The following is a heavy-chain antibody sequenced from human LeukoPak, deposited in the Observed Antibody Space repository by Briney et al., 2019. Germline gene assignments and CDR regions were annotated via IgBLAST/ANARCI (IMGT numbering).Heavy chain of an antibody. CDR1: GFTFSSYG. V-gene: IGHV3-33*01. J-gene: IGHJ4*02. Sequence: PGRSLRLSCAASGFTFSSYGMHWVRQAPGKGLEWVAVIWYDGSKEYLADSVKGRFTISRDNSKNTVYQQMNSLKTEDTAVYYCARVIGWSLFDCWGQGTLVTVSS. D-gene: IGHD2-15*01. CDR3: ARVIGWSLFDC. CDR2: IWYDGSKE.